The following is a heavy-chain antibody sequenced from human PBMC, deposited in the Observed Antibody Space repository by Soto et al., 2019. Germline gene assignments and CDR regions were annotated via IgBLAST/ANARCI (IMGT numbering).Heavy chain of an antibody. CDR2: IYYSGTT. V-gene: IGHV4-31*03. D-gene: IGHD6-19*01. CDR1: GDSISSGGFF. J-gene: IGHJ4*02. Sequence: QVQLQESGPGLVKPSQTLTLTCTVSGDSISSGGFFWTWIRQHPEKGLEWIGYIYYSGTTNYNPSLKSRVTISLDTPKNQFSLKLSTVTAADTAVYYCAIGSAVAGRRDYFDYWGQGTLVTVSS. CDR3: AIGSAVAGRRDYFDY.